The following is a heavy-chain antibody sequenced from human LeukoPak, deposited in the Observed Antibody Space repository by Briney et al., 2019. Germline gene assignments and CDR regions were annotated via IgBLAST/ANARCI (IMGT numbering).Heavy chain of an antibody. D-gene: IGHD3-9*01. CDR3: ARGPLTDGHLNWFDP. J-gene: IGHJ5*02. Sequence: VASVKVSCKASGYTFTGYYMHWVRQAPGQGLEWMGWINPNSGGTNYAQKFQGRVTMTRDTSISTAYMELSRLRSDDTAVYYCARGPLTDGHLNWFDPWGQGTLVTVSS. V-gene: IGHV1-2*02. CDR1: GYTFTGYY. CDR2: INPNSGGT.